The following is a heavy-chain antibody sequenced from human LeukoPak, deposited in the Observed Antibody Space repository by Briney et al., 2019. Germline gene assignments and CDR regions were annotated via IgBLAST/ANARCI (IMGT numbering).Heavy chain of an antibody. J-gene: IGHJ4*02. CDR3: ARGYSSSWSDY. CDR1: GFTFSSYS. CDR2: ISSSSSYI. Sequence: GGSLRLSCAAPGFTFSSYSMNWVRQAPGKGLEWASSISSSSSYIYYADSVKGRFTISRDNAKNSLYLQMNSLRAEDTAVYYCARGYSSSWSDYWGQGTLVTVSS. D-gene: IGHD6-13*01. V-gene: IGHV3-21*01.